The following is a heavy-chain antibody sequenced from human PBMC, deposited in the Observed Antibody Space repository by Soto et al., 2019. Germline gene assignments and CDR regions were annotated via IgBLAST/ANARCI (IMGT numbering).Heavy chain of an antibody. J-gene: IGHJ6*02. CDR2: IYDTGISGYTPST. V-gene: IGHV4-59*01. Sequence: SETLSLTCTVSGGSITSSYWSWIRRPPGKGLEWIAYIYDTGISGYTPSTSYNPSLKSRVTMSVDTSKSQFSLKLTSVTAADTAVYYCARDTATGFASYSYGLDVWGQGTTVTVSS. CDR1: GGSITSSY. CDR3: ARDTATGFASYSYGLDV. D-gene: IGHD3-9*01.